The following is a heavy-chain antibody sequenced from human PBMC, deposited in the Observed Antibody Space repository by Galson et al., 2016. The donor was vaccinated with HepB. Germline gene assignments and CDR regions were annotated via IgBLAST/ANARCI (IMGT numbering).Heavy chain of an antibody. D-gene: IGHD6-13*01. CDR1: GFTFSRYA. CDR2: GYRGGGGP. V-gene: IGHV3-23*01. Sequence: SLRLSCAASGFTFSRYAMTWVRQAPGKGLEWVSAGYRGGGGPHYPDSGKGRFTMSRDISRNTLYLQMNSLRAEDTAVYYCARCERYGSGWYGKNDYWGQGTLVTVSP. CDR3: ARCERYGSGWYGKNDY. J-gene: IGHJ4*02.